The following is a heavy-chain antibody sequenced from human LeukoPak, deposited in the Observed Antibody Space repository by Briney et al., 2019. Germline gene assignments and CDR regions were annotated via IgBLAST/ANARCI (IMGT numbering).Heavy chain of an antibody. CDR2: ISGSGGDT. Sequence: PGGSLRLSCAASGFTFNTDAMTWVRQAPGKGLQWVAAISGSGGDTYYEDAVKGRFTISRDNSKNMMYLQMNSLRAEDTAVYYCARSSKAESTRYSSGWYSGPPYYYGMDVWGQGTTVTVSS. D-gene: IGHD6-19*01. V-gene: IGHV3-23*01. J-gene: IGHJ6*02. CDR3: ARSSKAESTRYSSGWYSGPPYYYGMDV. CDR1: GFTFNTDA.